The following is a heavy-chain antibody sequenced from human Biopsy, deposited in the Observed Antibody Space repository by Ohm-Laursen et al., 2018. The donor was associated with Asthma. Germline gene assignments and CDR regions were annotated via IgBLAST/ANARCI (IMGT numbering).Heavy chain of an antibody. CDR2: VNDDGRST. CDR3: ARVSSYWAFDP. J-gene: IGHJ5*02. Sequence: SLRLSCTASGFTFSSSWMHWVRQVPGKGLVWVSRVNDDGRSTSYADSVKGRFTISRDNAKNTLYLQMNSLRAEDTALYYCARVSSYWAFDPWGQGTLVTVSS. CDR1: GFTFSSSW. D-gene: IGHD3-16*02. V-gene: IGHV3-74*01.